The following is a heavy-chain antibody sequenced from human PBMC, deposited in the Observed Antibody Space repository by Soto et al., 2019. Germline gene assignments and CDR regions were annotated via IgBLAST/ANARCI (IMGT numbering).Heavy chain of an antibody. CDR1: GFTFSSYG. CDR2: IWYDGSNK. V-gene: IGHV3-33*01. J-gene: IGHJ6*02. Sequence: PGGSLRLSCAASGFTFSSYGMHWVRQAPGKGLEWVAVIWYDGSNKYYADSVKGRFTISRDNSKNTLYLQMNSLRAEDTAVYYCARDRRAAAGSFGFYYYYGMDVWGQGTTVTVS. CDR3: ARDRRAAAGSFGFYYYYGMDV. D-gene: IGHD6-13*01.